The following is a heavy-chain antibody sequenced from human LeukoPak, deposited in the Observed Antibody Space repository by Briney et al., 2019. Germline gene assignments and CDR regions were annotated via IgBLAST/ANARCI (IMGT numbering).Heavy chain of an antibody. D-gene: IGHD3-3*01. CDR3: ARTRVGPFWSGYSYYFDY. V-gene: IGHV1-2*02. CDR1: GYTFTSYY. CDR2: INPSGGST. Sequence: ASVKVSCKASGYTFTSYYMHWVRQAPGQGLEWMGIINPSGGSTNYAQKFQGRVTMTRDTSISTAYMELSRLRSDDTAVYYCARTRVGPFWSGYSYYFDYWGQGTLVTVSS. J-gene: IGHJ4*02.